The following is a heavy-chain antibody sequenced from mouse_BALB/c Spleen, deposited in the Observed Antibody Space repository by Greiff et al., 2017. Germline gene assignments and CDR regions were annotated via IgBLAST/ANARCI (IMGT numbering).Heavy chain of an antibody. CDR3: ARSLHLRWYFDV. D-gene: IGHD6-1*01. CDR2: ISYSGST. V-gene: IGHV3-2*02. J-gene: IGHJ1*01. CDR1: GYSITSDYA. Sequence: ESGPGLVKPSQSLSLTCTVTGYSITSDYAWNWIRQFPGNKLEWMGYISYSGSTSYNPSLKSRISITRDTSKNQFFLQLNSVTTEDTATYYCARSLHLRWYFDVWGAGTTVTVSS.